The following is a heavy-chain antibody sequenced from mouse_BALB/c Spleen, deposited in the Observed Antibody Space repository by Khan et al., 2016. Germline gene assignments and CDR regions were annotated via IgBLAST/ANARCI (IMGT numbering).Heavy chain of an antibody. V-gene: IGHV9-3*02. D-gene: IGHD1-1*01. CDR3: AVDYYGSNWFAY. J-gene: IGHJ3*01. CDR1: GYTFTNYG. CDR2: INTNTGEP. Sequence: QIQLVQSGPELKKPGETVKISCKASGYTFTNYGMNWVKQAPGKGLKWMGWINTNTGEPTYAEEFKGHFVFSLETSASTAYLHINNLKNEDTATYFCAVDYYGSNWFAYWGQGTLVTVSA.